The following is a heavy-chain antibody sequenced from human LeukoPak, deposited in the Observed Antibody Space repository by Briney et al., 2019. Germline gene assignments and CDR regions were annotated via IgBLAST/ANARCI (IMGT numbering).Heavy chain of an antibody. J-gene: IGHJ3*02. D-gene: IGHD5-24*01. V-gene: IGHV4-59*12. Sequence: SETLSLTCTVSGDSISSYYWSWIRQPPGKGLEWIGYIYYSGSTYYNPSLKSRVTISVDTSKNQFSLKLSSVTAADTAVYYCARISRDGYNLDDAFDIWGQGTMVTVSS. CDR3: ARISRDGYNLDDAFDI. CDR1: GDSISSYY. CDR2: IYYSGST.